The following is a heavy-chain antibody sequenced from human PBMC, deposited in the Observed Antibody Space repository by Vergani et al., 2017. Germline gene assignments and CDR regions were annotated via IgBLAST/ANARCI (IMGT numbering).Heavy chain of an antibody. CDR2: IKQDGSEK. D-gene: IGHD6-13*01. CDR1: GFTFSSYW. Sequence: EVQLLESGGGLVQPGGSLRLSCAASGFTFSSYWMSWVRQAPGKGLEWVANIKQDGSEKYYVDSVKGRFTISRDNAKNSLYLQMNSLRAEDTAVYYCARAGYIAAAGYAFDIWGQGTMVTVSS. CDR3: ARAGYIAAAGYAFDI. J-gene: IGHJ3*02. V-gene: IGHV3-7*01.